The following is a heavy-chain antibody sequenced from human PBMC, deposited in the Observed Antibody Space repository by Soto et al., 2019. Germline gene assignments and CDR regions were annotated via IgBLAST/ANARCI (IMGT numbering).Heavy chain of an antibody. CDR1: GGPSNNYG. V-gene: IGHV1-69*01. D-gene: IGHD3-10*01. CDR2: IVPLFGTA. J-gene: IGHJ4*02. CDR3: AKLQGSGSYCDDDY. Sequence: QVQLIQSGAEVRTSGSSVKVSCKALGGPSNNYGDSWVRQAPGQGLEWMGGIVPLFGTANYAPKFQGRIRITADDSTRTVNMELRSLTSDDTAVYYCAKLQGSGSYCDDDYWGQGTLVTVSS.